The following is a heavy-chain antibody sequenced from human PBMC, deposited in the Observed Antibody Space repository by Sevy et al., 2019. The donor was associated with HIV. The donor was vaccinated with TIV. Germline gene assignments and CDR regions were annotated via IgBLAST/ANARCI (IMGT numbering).Heavy chain of an antibody. CDR1: GGSISSSNW. V-gene: IGHV4-4*02. CDR2: IYRSGST. Sequence: SETLSLTCAVSGGSISSSNWWSWVRQPPGKGLGWIGEIYRSGSTNYNPSLKSRVTISVDKSKNQFSLKLSSVTAADTAVYYCASGSPFWDAFDIWGQGTMVTVSS. J-gene: IGHJ3*02. CDR3: ASGSPFWDAFDI.